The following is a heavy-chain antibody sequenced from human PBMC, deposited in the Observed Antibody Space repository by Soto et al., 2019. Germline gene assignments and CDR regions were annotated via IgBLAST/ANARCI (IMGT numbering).Heavy chain of an antibody. Sequence: GGSLRLSCAASGFTFSSYGMHWVRQAPGKGLEWVAVISYDGSNKYYADSVKGRFTISRDNSKNTLYLQMNSLRAEDTAVYYCAKGPYDILTGYQQSYYYYGMDVWGQGTTVTVSS. CDR1: GFTFSSYG. J-gene: IGHJ6*02. D-gene: IGHD3-9*01. V-gene: IGHV3-30*18. CDR3: AKGPYDILTGYQQSYYYYGMDV. CDR2: ISYDGSNK.